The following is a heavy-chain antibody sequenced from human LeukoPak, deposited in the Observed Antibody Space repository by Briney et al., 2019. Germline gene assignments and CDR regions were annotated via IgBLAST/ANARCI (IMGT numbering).Heavy chain of an antibody. CDR3: AKIEVGRFDP. V-gene: IGHV4-59*11. D-gene: IGHD1-26*01. CDR2: IYDRGST. J-gene: IGHJ5*02. Sequence: SETLSLTCAVTGASISSHYWCWIRQTPGTGLEWIGDIYDRGSTTYNPSLKSRVSISVDTSRNQFSLNLRSVTAADTAVYYCAKIEVGRFDPWGQGTLVTVSS. CDR1: GASISSHY.